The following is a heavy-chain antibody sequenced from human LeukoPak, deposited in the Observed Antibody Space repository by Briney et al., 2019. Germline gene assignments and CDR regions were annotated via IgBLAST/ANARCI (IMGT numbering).Heavy chain of an antibody. D-gene: IGHD2-2*01. CDR1: GGSIRSSSYY. J-gene: IGHJ5*02. CDR2: IYYSGST. V-gene: IGHV4-39*01. CDR3: ARGYCSSTSCYAAPSPNWFDP. Sequence: SETLSLTCTVSGGSIRSSSYYWGWIRQPPGKGLEWIGSIYYSGSTYYNPSHKSRLTISVDASKNQFSLKLSSVTAADTAVYYCARGYCSSTSCYAAPSPNWFDPWRQGTLVTVSS.